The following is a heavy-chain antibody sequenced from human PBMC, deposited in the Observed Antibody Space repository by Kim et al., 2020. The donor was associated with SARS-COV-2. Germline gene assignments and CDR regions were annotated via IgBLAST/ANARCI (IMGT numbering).Heavy chain of an antibody. D-gene: IGHD2-2*01. CDR3: AREGPSTYYFDY. J-gene: IGHJ4*02. V-gene: IGHV1-46*01. Sequence: SYPQEFQGRVSMTRDTSTSTVYMELRSLRSEDTAVYYCAREGPSTYYFDYWGQGTLVTVSS.